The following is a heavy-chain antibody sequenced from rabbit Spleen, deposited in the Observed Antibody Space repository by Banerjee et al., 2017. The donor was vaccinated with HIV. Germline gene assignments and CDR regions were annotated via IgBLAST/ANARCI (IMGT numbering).Heavy chain of an antibody. CDR2: IASGNSGYT. D-gene: IGHD1-1*01. J-gene: IGHJ4*01. CDR3: ARDDNGGTIGYNL. CDR1: GFSFSSSYY. V-gene: IGHV1S45*01. Sequence: QEQLVESGGGLVQPEGSLTLTCTASGFSFSSSYYMCWVRQAPGKGLEWIACIASGNSGYTYYATWATGRFTISKTSSTTVTLQMTSLTAADTATYFCARDDNGGTIGYNLWGQGTLVTVS.